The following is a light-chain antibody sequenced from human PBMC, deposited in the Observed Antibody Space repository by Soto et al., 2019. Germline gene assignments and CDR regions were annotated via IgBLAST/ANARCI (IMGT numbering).Light chain of an antibody. CDR1: QSISSY. V-gene: IGKV1-39*01. Sequence: IQLTQSPSSLSASFGYIVAIACRASQSISSYLNWYQQKPGKAPKLPIYAASSLQSGVPSRFSGSGSGTDFTLTISSLQPEDFATYYCQQSYSTPLTFGGGTKVDIK. J-gene: IGKJ4*01. CDR3: QQSYSTPLT. CDR2: AAS.